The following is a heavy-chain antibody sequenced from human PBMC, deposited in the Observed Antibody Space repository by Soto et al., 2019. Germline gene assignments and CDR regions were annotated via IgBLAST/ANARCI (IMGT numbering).Heavy chain of an antibody. V-gene: IGHV3-74*01. CDR2: INSDGSST. CDR3: ARDRTYYDFLTVRYYYGLGV. Sequence: EVQLVESGGGLVQPGGSLRLSCAASGFSFSSYWMHWVRQAPGKGLVWVSHINSDGSSTIYADSVKGRFTISRDNAKNTLYLQMNSLRAEDTAIYYCARDRTYYDFLTVRYYYGLGVWGQGTTVTVSS. CDR1: GFSFSSYW. J-gene: IGHJ6*02. D-gene: IGHD3-9*01.